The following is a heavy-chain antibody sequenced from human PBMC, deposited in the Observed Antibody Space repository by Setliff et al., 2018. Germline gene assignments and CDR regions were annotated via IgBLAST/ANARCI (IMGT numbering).Heavy chain of an antibody. CDR2: INPSSGRT. Sequence: VASVKVSCKASGYTFTSHYMHWVRQAPGLGLEWMGTINPSSGRTSYAQKFQGRVTMTRDTSTSTVYMDMSSLRSGDTAVYYCARDVFPYHYEGAFDIWGQGTMVTVSS. D-gene: IGHD3-22*01. V-gene: IGHV1-46*01. CDR1: GYTFTSHY. CDR3: ARDVFPYHYEGAFDI. J-gene: IGHJ3*02.